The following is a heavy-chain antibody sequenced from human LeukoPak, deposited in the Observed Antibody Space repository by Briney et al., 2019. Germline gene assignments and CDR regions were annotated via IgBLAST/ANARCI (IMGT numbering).Heavy chain of an antibody. CDR1: GASISSYY. Sequence: PSETLSLTCTVSGASISSYYWSWIRQPAGKGLEWIGRVYTRGNTNYNPSVKSRVTMSVDTSKNQFSLKLSSVTAADTAVYYCARWAATLFDYWGQGTLVTVSS. CDR2: VYTRGNT. D-gene: IGHD6-25*01. V-gene: IGHV4-4*07. CDR3: ARWAATLFDY. J-gene: IGHJ4*02.